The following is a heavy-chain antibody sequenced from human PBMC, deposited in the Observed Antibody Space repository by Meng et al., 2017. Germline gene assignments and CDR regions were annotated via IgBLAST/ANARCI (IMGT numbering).Heavy chain of an antibody. CDR3: ARGHNDYGDYPNWFDP. Sequence: QLQLQGSGPGLVRPSETLSLTCTVSGGSISSSSYYWGWIRQPPGKGLEWIGSIYYSGSTYYNPSLKSRVTISVDTSKNQFSLKLSSVTAADTAVYYCARGHNDYGDYPNWFDPWGQGTLVTVSS. J-gene: IGHJ5*02. CDR1: GGSISSSSYY. V-gene: IGHV4-39*07. D-gene: IGHD4-17*01. CDR2: IYYSGST.